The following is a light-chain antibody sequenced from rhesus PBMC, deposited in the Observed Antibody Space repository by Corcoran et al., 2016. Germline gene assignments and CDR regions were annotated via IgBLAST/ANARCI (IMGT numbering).Light chain of an antibody. Sequence: QVILTQSPATLSLSPGERATLSCRVSQSVSSYLAWYQQKPGQAPRLLIYGASSRATGIPDRFSGSGSGTDFTLTISSLEPEDVGVYHCYQHSSGYSFGQGTKVEIK. CDR1: QSVSSY. J-gene: IGKJ2*01. V-gene: IGKV3-10*01. CDR3: YQHSSGYS. CDR2: GAS.